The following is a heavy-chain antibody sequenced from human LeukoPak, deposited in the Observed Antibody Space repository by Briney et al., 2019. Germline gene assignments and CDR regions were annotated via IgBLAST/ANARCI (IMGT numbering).Heavy chain of an antibody. CDR3: ARDPTTEETVPYYCDD. Sequence: PSETLSLTCAVSGGSFIGYHWNWIRQSPGKGLEWIAEINHRGGTNYNPSLKSRVTISIDTSKNQFSLNLKSVTAADTAVYYCARDPTTEETVPYYCDDWGQGTLVTVSS. D-gene: IGHD4-23*01. CDR2: INHRGGT. J-gene: IGHJ4*02. V-gene: IGHV4-34*01. CDR1: GGSFIGYH.